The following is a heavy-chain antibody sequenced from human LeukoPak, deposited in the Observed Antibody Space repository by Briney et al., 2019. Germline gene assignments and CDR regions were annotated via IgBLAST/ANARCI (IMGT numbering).Heavy chain of an antibody. CDR3: ARGLQIVVVITTDEQDAFDI. CDR2: ISSSSSYI. V-gene: IGHV3-21*01. D-gene: IGHD3-22*01. CDR1: GFTFSSYE. J-gene: IGHJ3*02. Sequence: GGSLRLSCAASGFTFSSYEMNWVRQAPGKGLEWVSSISSSSSYIYYADSVKGRFTISRDNAKNSLYLQMNSLGAEDTAVYYCARGLQIVVVITTDEQDAFDIWGQGTMVTVSS.